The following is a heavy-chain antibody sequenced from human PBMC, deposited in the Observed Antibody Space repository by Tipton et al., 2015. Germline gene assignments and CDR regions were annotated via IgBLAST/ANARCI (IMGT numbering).Heavy chain of an antibody. J-gene: IGHJ3*02. CDR3: AREAGFCTDGVCAFDI. CDR1: GFTFSSSD. D-gene: IGHD2-8*01. CDR2: IGTAGDK. V-gene: IGHV3-13*01. Sequence: GSLRLSCAASGFTFSSSDMHWVRQATGKGLEWVSAIGTAGDKYYSGSVKGRFTISRENAKNSFYLQMSSLRAGDTAVYYCAREAGFCTDGVCAFDIWGQGTMVTVSS.